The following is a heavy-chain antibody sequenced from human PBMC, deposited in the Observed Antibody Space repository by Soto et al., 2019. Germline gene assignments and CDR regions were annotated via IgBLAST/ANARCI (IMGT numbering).Heavy chain of an antibody. Sequence: QVQLVESGGGVVQPGRSLRLSCAASGFTFSSYAMHWVLQAPGKGLEWVAVISYDGSNKYYADSVKGRFTISRDNSKNSLYLQMNSLRAEDTAVYYCASRCGGDCAKGYNWFDPWGQGTLVTVSS. V-gene: IGHV3-30-3*01. CDR3: ASRCGGDCAKGYNWFDP. D-gene: IGHD2-21*02. CDR2: ISYDGSNK. CDR1: GFTFSSYA. J-gene: IGHJ5*02.